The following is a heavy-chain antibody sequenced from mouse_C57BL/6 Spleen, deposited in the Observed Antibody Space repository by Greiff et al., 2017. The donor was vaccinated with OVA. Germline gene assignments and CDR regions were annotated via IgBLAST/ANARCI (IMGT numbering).Heavy chain of an antibody. Sequence: VKLMESGPELVKPGASVKLSCKASGYTFTSYDINWVKQRPGQGLEWIGWIYPRDGSTKYNEKFKGKATLTVDTSSSTAYMELHSLTSEDSAVYFCASPYYYGSSYGYFDVWGTGTTVTVSS. CDR2: IYPRDGST. CDR1: GYTFTSYD. J-gene: IGHJ1*03. CDR3: ASPYYYGSSYGYFDV. V-gene: IGHV1-85*01. D-gene: IGHD1-1*01.